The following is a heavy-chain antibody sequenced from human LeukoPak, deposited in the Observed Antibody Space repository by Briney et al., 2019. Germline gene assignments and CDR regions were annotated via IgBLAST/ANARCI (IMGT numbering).Heavy chain of an antibody. J-gene: IGHJ5*02. CDR3: ARGGVVVAENWFDP. CDR1: GGSFSGYY. CDR2: INHSGST. D-gene: IGHD2-15*01. V-gene: IGHV4-34*01. Sequence: SETLSLTCAVYGGSFSGYYWSWIRQPPGKGGEGIGEINHSGSTNYNPSLKGRVTISVDTSKNQFSLKLSSVTAADTAVYYCARGGVVVAENWFDPWGQGTLVTVSS.